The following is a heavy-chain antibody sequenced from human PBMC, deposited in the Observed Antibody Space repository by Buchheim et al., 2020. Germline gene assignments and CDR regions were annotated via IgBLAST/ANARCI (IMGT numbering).Heavy chain of an antibody. J-gene: IGHJ5*02. CDR3: AKLTKTGNGRGWFGP. CDR2: IGGSGGGT. D-gene: IGHD3-10*01. Sequence: EVRLLESGGGLVQRGGSLGLSCAASGFTFNNCDMAWVRQAPGKGLEWVSLIGGSGGGTYYADSVQGRFTISRENSKKMLYLQMNSLRAEDAAMYYCAKLTKTGNGRGWFGPWGQGTL. V-gene: IGHV3-23*01. CDR1: GFTFNNCD.